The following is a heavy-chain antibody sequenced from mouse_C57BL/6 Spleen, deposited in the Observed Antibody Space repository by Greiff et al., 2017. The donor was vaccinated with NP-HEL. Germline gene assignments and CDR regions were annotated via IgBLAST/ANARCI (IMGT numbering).Heavy chain of an antibody. D-gene: IGHD1-1*01. J-gene: IGHJ2*01. CDR2: IDPSDSYT. V-gene: IGHV1-59*01. CDR3: ARAIYYYGSSYLDY. CDR1: GYTFTSYW. Sequence: QVQLQQPGAELVRPGTSVKLSCKASGYTFTSYWMHWVKQRPGQGLEWIGVIDPSDSYTNYNQKFKGKATLTVDTSSSTAYMHLSSLTPEYSAVYYGARAIYYYGSSYLDYWGQGTTLTVSS.